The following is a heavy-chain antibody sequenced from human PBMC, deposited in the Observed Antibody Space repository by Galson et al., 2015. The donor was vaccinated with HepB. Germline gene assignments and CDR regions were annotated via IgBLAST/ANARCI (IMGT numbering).Heavy chain of an antibody. CDR3: VRDALFGVGFDS. Sequence: SLRLSCAASGFTFSNYGMNWVRQAPGKGLEWISYISSGRTTIYYGDSVKGRFTISRDNAKNPLFLQMNSLRDEDTAVYYCVRDALFGVGFDSWGQGTLVTVSS. J-gene: IGHJ4*02. D-gene: IGHD3-3*01. V-gene: IGHV3-48*02. CDR1: GFTFSNYG. CDR2: ISSGRTTI.